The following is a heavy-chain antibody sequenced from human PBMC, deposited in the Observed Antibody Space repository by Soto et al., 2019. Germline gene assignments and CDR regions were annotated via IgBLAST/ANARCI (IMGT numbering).Heavy chain of an antibody. V-gene: IGHV1-69*01. CDR2: IIPIFGTA. Sequence: QVQLVQSGAEVKKPGSSVKVSCKASGGTFSSYAISWVRQAPGQGLEWMGGIIPIFGTANYAQKFQGRVTITADESTSTAYMELSSLRSEDTAVYYCARGYFWSGYPRGWFDPWGREPWSPSPQ. J-gene: IGHJ5*02. CDR1: GGTFSSYA. CDR3: ARGYFWSGYPRGWFDP. D-gene: IGHD3-3*01.